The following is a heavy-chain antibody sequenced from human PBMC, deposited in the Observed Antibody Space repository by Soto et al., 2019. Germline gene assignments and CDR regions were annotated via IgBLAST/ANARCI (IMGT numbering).Heavy chain of an antibody. CDR3: ARSGDGGYLDY. CDR2: IWYDGSNK. CDR1: GFTFSSYG. Sequence: QVQLVESGGGVVQPGRSLRLSCAASGFTFSSYGMHWVRQAPGKGLEWVAVIWYDGSNKYYADSVKGRFTISRDNSKNTLYLQMNSLRAEDTAVYYCARSGDGGYLDYWVQGPLVTVSS. J-gene: IGHJ4*02. D-gene: IGHD3-10*01. V-gene: IGHV3-33*01.